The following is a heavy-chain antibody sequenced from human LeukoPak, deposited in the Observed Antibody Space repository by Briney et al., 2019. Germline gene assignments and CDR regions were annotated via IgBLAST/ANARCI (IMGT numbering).Heavy chain of an antibody. J-gene: IGHJ4*02. CDR1: GGSINGYY. Sequence: PSETLSLTCTVSGGSINGYYWSWIRQPPGRGPEWIAYIYNSGSAKYSPSLKSRVTISVDTSKNQFSLKVRSVTAADTAVYYCARVTAAGTAFDYWGRGTLVTASS. CDR3: ARVTAAGTAFDY. D-gene: IGHD6-13*01. V-gene: IGHV4-59*01. CDR2: IYNSGSA.